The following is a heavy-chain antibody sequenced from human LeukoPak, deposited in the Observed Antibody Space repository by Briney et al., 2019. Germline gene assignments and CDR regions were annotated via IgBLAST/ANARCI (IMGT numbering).Heavy chain of an antibody. D-gene: IGHD4-17*01. CDR1: GYTFTNYG. CDR2: ISAYNGNT. J-gene: IGHJ4*02. V-gene: IGHV1-18*01. CDR3: ARARGVTVTTGDY. Sequence: GAAVKVSCKASGYTFTNYGISGVGQAPGQGLEWMGWISAYNGNTNYAHTLQGRFTITTDTSTNTVYLELRSLRADDTAVYYCARARGVTVTTGDYWGQGTLVTVSS.